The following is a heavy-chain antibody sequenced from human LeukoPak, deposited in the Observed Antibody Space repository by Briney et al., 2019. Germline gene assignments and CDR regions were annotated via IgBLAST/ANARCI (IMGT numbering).Heavy chain of an antibody. Sequence: PSKTLSLTCSVSGASINSDYWSWIRQPPGKGLEWIAYIYYSGSTNHNPSFKSRVTTSVDTSKNQISLKLSSVTAADTAVYYCARALGGWGFNMDVWGKGTTVTVSS. CDR3: ARALGGWGFNMDV. J-gene: IGHJ6*03. V-gene: IGHV4-59*01. CDR2: IYYSGST. CDR1: GASINSDY. D-gene: IGHD6-19*01.